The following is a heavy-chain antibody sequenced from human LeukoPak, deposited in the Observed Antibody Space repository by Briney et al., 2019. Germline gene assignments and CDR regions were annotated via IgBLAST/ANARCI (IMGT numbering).Heavy chain of an antibody. D-gene: IGHD1-26*01. V-gene: IGHV1-69*04. CDR2: IIPMLDIE. Sequence: ASVKVSCKASGGTFSNYAFTWVRQAPGQGLEWMGRIIPMLDIEDTAQKFQGRVTFTADKSTSTAYMELTSLRSEDTAVYYCASGSGTYYHQGYWGQGTLVTVSS. J-gene: IGHJ4*02. CDR1: GGTFSNYA. CDR3: ASGSGTYYHQGY.